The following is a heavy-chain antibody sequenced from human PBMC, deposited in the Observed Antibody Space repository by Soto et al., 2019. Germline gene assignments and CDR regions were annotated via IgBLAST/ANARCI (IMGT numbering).Heavy chain of an antibody. V-gene: IGHV3-66*01. CDR3: ARDSGRLAAVDTYYYYYYMDV. Sequence: GGSLRLSCAASGFTVSSNYMSWVRQAPGKGLEWVSVIYSGGSTYYADSVKGRFTISRDNSKNTLYLQMNSLRAEDTAVYYCARDSGRLAAVDTYYYYYYMDVWGKGTTVTVSS. CDR2: IYSGGST. J-gene: IGHJ6*03. D-gene: IGHD2-15*01. CDR1: GFTVSSNY.